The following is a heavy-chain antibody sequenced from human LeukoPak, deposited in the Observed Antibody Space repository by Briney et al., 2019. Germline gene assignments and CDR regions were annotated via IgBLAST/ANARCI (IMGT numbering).Heavy chain of an antibody. CDR3: ARGLRDGYNYPFGY. J-gene: IGHJ4*02. Sequence: GGSLRLSCAASGFTFTSYAMTWVRQAPGMGLEWVSSISDSGGSTYYAASVKGRFTISRDNSKNTLYVQLSSLGAEDTAIYYCARGLRDGYNYPFGYWGQGTLVTVSS. CDR2: ISDSGGST. CDR1: GFTFTSYA. D-gene: IGHD5-24*01. V-gene: IGHV3-23*01.